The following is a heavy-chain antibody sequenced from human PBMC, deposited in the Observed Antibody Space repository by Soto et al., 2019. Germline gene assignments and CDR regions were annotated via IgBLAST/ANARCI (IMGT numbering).Heavy chain of an antibody. Sequence: GGSLILSCAPAGFTVRSNYFILVRQAPGKGLELVLIFYSCGNTYYADSGKARFINSRDNSKNTLSLQMNSLRAEDTAVYYCARSNYLVGGKAFDIWGQG. CDR1: GFTVRSNY. J-gene: IGHJ3*02. CDR3: ARSNYLVGGKAFDI. V-gene: IGHV3-66*01. CDR2: FYSCGNT. D-gene: IGHD3-3*01.